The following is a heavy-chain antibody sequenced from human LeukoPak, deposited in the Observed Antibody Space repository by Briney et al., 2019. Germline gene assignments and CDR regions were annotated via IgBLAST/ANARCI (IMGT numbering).Heavy chain of an antibody. CDR2: INTNTENP. J-gene: IGHJ6*03. CDR3: AKGLRSGYVMDYMDV. CDR1: GYTFTSYT. Sequence: ASVKVSCKASGYTFTSYTMNWVRQAPGQGLEWMGWINTNTENPTYAQGYTGRFVFSLDSSVSTAYLQISSLKAEDTTVYYCAKGLRSGYVMDYMDVWGKGTTVTVSS. V-gene: IGHV7-4-1*02. D-gene: IGHD5-12*01.